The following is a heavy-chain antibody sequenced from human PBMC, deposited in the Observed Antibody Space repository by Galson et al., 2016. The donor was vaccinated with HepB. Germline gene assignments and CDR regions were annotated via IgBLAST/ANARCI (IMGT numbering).Heavy chain of an antibody. Sequence: SLRLSCAASGFTFSSYAMHWVRQAPGKGLEYVSAISSNGGSTYYADSVKGRFTISRDNSKNTLYLQMSSLRAEDTAVYYCVKDGGDFDWFPPDAFDIWGQGTMVTGAS. D-gene: IGHD3-9*01. V-gene: IGHV3-64D*06. J-gene: IGHJ3*02. CDR1: GFTFSSYA. CDR3: VKDGGDFDWFPPDAFDI. CDR2: ISSNGGST.